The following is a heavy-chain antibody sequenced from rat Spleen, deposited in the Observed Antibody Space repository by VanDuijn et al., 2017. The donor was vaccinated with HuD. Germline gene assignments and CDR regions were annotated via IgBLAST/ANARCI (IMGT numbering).Heavy chain of an antibody. CDR1: GFTFSDYY. CDR3: ATQNWFAY. CDR2: ISPNGGST. Sequence: EVQLVESDGGLVQPGGSLKLSCAASGFTFSDYYMAWVRQVPKKGLEWVASISPNGGSTYYRDSVKGRFTISRDNAKSTLYLQMDSLRSEDTATYYCATQNWFAYWGQGTLVTVSS. J-gene: IGHJ3*01. V-gene: IGHV5-25*01.